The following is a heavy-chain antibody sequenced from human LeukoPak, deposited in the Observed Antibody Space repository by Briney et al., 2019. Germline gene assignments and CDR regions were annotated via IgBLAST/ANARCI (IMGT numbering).Heavy chain of an antibody. CDR2: IRYDGSNK. V-gene: IGHV3-30*02. D-gene: IGHD2-2*02. CDR1: GFTFSSYG. J-gene: IGHJ4*02. CDR3: AKDACSSTSCYRGAPGDYYFDY. Sequence: GGSLRLSCAAPGFTFSSYGMHWVRQAPGKGLEWVAFIRYDGSNKYYADSVKGRFTISRDNSKNMLYLQMNSLRAEDTAVYYCAKDACSSTSCYRGAPGDYYFDYWGQGTLVTVSS.